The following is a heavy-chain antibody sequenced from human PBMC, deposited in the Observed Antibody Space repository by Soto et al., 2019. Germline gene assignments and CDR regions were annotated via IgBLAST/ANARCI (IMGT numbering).Heavy chain of an antibody. V-gene: IGHV3-49*03. Sequence: PGGSLRLSCTASGFTFGDYAMSWFRQAPGKGLEWVGFIRSKAYGGTTEYAASVKGRFTISRDDSKSIAYPQMNSLKTEDTAVYYCSYYDFWSGHHGAFDIWGQGTMVTVSS. D-gene: IGHD3-3*01. J-gene: IGHJ3*02. CDR1: GFTFGDYA. CDR2: IRSKAYGGTT. CDR3: SYYDFWSGHHGAFDI.